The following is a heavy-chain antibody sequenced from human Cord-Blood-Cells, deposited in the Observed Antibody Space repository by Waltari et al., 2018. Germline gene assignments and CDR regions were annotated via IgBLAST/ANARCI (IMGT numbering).Heavy chain of an antibody. J-gene: IGHJ5*02. CDR1: GGSFSGYY. CDR2: INHSGST. Sequence: QVQLQQWGAGLLKPSETLSLTCAVYGGSFSGYYWSWIRPPPGKGLEWIGEINHSGSTNYNPSLKSRVTISVDTSENQFSLKLSSVTAADTAVYYCARFCSSTSCYNNWFDPWGQGTLVTVSS. CDR3: ARFCSSTSCYNNWFDP. D-gene: IGHD2-2*01. V-gene: IGHV4-34*01.